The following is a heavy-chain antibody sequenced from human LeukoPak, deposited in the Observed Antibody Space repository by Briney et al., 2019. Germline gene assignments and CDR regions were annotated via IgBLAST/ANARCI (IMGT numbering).Heavy chain of an antibody. D-gene: IGHD3-9*01. CDR3: ATSVLRYFDWLGDDAFDI. Sequence: ASVKVSCKASGYTFTGYDINWVRQATGQGLEWMGWMNPNSGNTGYAQKFQGRVTIIRNTSISTAYMELSSLRSEDTAVYYCATSVLRYFDWLGDDAFDIWGQGTMVTVSS. V-gene: IGHV1-8*03. CDR1: GYTFTGYD. J-gene: IGHJ3*02. CDR2: MNPNSGNT.